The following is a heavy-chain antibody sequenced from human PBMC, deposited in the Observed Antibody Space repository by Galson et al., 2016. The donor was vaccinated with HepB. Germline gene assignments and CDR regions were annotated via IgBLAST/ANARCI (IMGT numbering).Heavy chain of an antibody. Sequence: SLRLSCAGSGFTFDSYAIHWVRQAPGKGLEWVALMSSDGNIEFYADSVKGRFTISRDNSKNTLYLQMNSLRPEDTAVYYCARGTSYYDSSGLDPGGQGTLVTVSS. J-gene: IGHJ5*02. CDR2: MSSDGNIE. D-gene: IGHD3-22*01. CDR1: GFTFDSYA. CDR3: ARGTSYYDSSGLDP. V-gene: IGHV3-30*04.